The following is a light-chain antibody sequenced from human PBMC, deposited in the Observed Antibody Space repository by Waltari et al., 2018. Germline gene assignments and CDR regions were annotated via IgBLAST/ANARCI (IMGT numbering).Light chain of an antibody. Sequence: DVQVTQSPSSLSAIIGDRVTITCRASRNIRDHINWYQHRPGKAPKLLIFDASSLNSAVPLRFSGSGSGTDFTLTISSLQREDFATYYCQQSFGTPLSFGGGTRVEFK. J-gene: IGKJ4*01. CDR1: RNIRDH. CDR3: QQSFGTPLS. CDR2: DAS. V-gene: IGKV1-39*01.